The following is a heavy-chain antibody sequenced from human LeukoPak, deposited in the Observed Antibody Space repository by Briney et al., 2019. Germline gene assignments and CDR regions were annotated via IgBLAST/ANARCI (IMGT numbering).Heavy chain of an antibody. J-gene: IGHJ2*01. CDR3: AKGPMVRGVINWYFDL. D-gene: IGHD3-10*01. V-gene: IGHV3-9*01. Sequence: PGRSLRLSCAAYGFTFDDYAMHWVRQAPGKGLEWVSGISWNSGSIGYADSVKGRFTISRDNAKNSLYLQMNSLRAEDTALYYCAKGPMVRGVINWYFDLWGRGTLVTVSS. CDR2: ISWNSGSI. CDR1: GFTFDDYA.